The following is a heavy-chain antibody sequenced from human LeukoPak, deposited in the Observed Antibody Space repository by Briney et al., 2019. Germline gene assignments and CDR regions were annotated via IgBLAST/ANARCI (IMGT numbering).Heavy chain of an antibody. J-gene: IGHJ5*02. D-gene: IGHD1-26*01. Sequence: SEPLTLPCTVSGGSISSGGYYWSCIRQHPGKLLYRLSYISYSESTYYNPSLKSRFTTSVCTSKLQFSLKLSSCPAADTAVYYCAREWESRIWFEPWGQGILVTVSS. CDR1: GGSISSGGYY. CDR2: ISYSEST. V-gene: IGHV4-31*03. CDR3: AREWESRIWFEP.